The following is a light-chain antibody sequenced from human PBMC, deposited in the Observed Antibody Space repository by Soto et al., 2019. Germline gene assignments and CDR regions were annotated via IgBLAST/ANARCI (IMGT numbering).Light chain of an antibody. V-gene: IGKV4-1*01. CDR1: QSVLYSSNNKNS. CDR2: WAS. Sequence: DIVMTQSPDSLAVSLGERATINCKSSQSVLYSSNNKNSVAWYQQKPGQPPQLLIYWASTRESGVPDRFSGSESGTEFTLTINSLQSEDFAVYYCQQRSNWPPITFGQGTRLEIK. J-gene: IGKJ5*01. CDR3: QQRSNWPPIT.